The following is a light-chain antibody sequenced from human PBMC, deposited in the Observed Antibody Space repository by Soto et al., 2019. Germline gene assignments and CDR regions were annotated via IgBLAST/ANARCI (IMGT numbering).Light chain of an antibody. J-gene: IGKJ3*01. V-gene: IGKV3-11*01. CDR3: QQRSNWPPIT. CDR1: QSVDWY. Sequence: EIVLTQSPATLSLSPGDRATVSCRASQSVDWYVASYQHKPGKAPRLLIYDASTRATGIPDRFSGSGSGTDFTLTISSLEPEDFAVYYCQQRSNWPPITFGPGTKVDMK. CDR2: DAS.